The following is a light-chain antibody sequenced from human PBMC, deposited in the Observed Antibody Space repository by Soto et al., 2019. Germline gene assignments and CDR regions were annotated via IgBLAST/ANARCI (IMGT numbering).Light chain of an antibody. CDR2: GVN. CDR1: SSDVGGYDY. Sequence: QSALTQPPSASGSPGQSVTISCTGTSSDVGGYDYVSWYQQHPGKAPKFMIYGVNKRPSGVPDRFSGSKSGNTASLTVSGLQAEDEADYYCSSYGGSNNFVVFGGGTKVTGL. V-gene: IGLV2-8*01. CDR3: SSYGGSNNFVV. J-gene: IGLJ2*01.